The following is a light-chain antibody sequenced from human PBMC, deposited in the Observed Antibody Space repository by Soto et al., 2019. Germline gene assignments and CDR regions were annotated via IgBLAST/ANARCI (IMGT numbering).Light chain of an antibody. CDR3: VV. V-gene: IGLV2-14*01. J-gene: IGLJ2*01. CDR2: DVS. CDR1: SSDVGGYNY. Sequence: QSVLTQPASVSGSPGQSITISCTGTSSDVGGYNYVSWYQQHPGKAPKLMIYDVSNRPSGVSNRFSGSKSGNTASLTISGLQAEDEADYSGVVFGGGTKLTVL.